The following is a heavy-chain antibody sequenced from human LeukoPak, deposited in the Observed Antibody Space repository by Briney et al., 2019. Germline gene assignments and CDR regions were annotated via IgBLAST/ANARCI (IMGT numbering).Heavy chain of an antibody. J-gene: IGHJ4*02. Sequence: SETLSLTCTVSGGSISSSSYYWGWIRQPPGKGLEWIGSIYYSGSTYYNPSLKSRVTISVDTSKNQFSLKLSSVTAADTAVYYCARVRAAGYFDYWGQGTLVTVSS. CDR2: IYYSGST. CDR1: GGSISSSSYY. CDR3: ARVRAAGYFDY. D-gene: IGHD6-25*01. V-gene: IGHV4-39*07.